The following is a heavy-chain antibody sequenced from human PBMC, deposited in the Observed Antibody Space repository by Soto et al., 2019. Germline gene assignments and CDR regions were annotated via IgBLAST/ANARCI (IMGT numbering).Heavy chain of an antibody. CDR3: ARGGGNYDFWSGFDY. V-gene: IGHV3-11*06. CDR2: ISSSSSYT. J-gene: IGHJ4*02. D-gene: IGHD3-3*01. CDR1: GFTFSDYY. Sequence: QVQLVESGGGVVQPGRSLRLSCAASGFTFSDYYMSWIRQAPGKGLEWVSYISSSSSYTNYADSVKGRFTISRDNAKNSLYLQMNSLRAEDTAVYYCARGGGNYDFWSGFDYWGQGTLVTVSS.